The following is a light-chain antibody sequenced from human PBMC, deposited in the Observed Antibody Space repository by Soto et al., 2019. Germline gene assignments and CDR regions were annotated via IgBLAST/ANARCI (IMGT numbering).Light chain of an antibody. Sequence: QSALTQPASVSESPGQSITVSCTGTSSDVGGYNYVSWYQQHPGKAHKLMIYDVSERPSGVSNRFSGSKSGNTASLTISGLQAEDEADYYCSSYSSSSTLYVFVTGTKLTVL. CDR3: SSYSSSSTLYV. V-gene: IGLV2-14*01. CDR2: DVS. CDR1: SSDVGGYNY. J-gene: IGLJ1*01.